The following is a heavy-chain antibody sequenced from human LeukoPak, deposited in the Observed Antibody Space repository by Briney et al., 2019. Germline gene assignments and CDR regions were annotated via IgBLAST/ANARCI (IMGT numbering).Heavy chain of an antibody. Sequence: PGGSLRLSCAASGFTFSSYAMHWVRQAPGKGLEWVAVISYDGSNKYYADSVKGRFTISRDNSKNTLYLQMNSLRAEDTAVYYCARAGITMIPEDYWGQGTLVTVSS. V-gene: IGHV3-30-3*01. CDR1: GFTFSSYA. D-gene: IGHD3-22*01. CDR2: ISYDGSNK. CDR3: ARAGITMIPEDY. J-gene: IGHJ4*02.